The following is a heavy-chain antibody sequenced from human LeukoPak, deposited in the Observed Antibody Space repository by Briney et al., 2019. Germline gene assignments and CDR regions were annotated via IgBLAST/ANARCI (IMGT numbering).Heavy chain of an antibody. CDR1: GFIFSIYW. J-gene: IGHJ5*02. V-gene: IGHV3-7*01. D-gene: IGHD3-16*02. CDR2: IKQDGSEK. Sequence: GGPLRLSCAPSGFIFSIYWMSWVRQAPGKGVGWGSNIKQDGSEKYYVDSVKGRFTISRDNAKNSLYLQMSSLRAEDTAVYYCARGVIIRGRLDPWGQGTLVTVSS. CDR3: ARGVIIRGRLDP.